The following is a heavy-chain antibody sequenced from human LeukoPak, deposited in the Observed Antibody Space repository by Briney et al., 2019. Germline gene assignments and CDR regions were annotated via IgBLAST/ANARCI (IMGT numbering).Heavy chain of an antibody. D-gene: IGHD3-10*01. CDR3: AREYYYGSGGMDV. J-gene: IGHJ6*02. CDR2: INSDGSST. Sequence: GGSLRLSCAASGFTFSTYWMHWVRRAPGKGLVWVSRINSDGSSTSYADSVKGRFTISRDNAKNTLYLQMNSLRAEDTALYYCAREYYYGSGGMDVWGQGTTVTVSS. CDR1: GFTFSTYW. V-gene: IGHV3-74*01.